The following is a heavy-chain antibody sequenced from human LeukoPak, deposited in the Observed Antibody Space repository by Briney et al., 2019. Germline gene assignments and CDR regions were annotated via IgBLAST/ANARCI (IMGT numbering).Heavy chain of an antibody. V-gene: IGHV1-2*02. Sequence: ASVKVSCKASGYTFTGYYMHWVRQAPGQGLEWMGWINPNTGGTNYAQRFQGRVTMTTDTSIGTAYMELNRLTSGDTAVYYCARDSSFRGLTRGLLNWFDPWGQGTLVTVSS. CDR3: ARDSSFRGLTRGLLNWFDP. CDR1: GYTFTGYY. D-gene: IGHD3-10*01. J-gene: IGHJ5*02. CDR2: INPNTGGT.